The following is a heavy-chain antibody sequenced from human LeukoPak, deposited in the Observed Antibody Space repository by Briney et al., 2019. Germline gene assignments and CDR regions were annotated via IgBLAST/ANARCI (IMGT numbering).Heavy chain of an antibody. CDR2: INSDGSSK. D-gene: IGHD3-10*01. J-gene: IGHJ4*02. V-gene: IGHV3-74*01. CDR3: ARGGELTMVRGVIFGY. Sequence: GGSLRLSSSASGFSSISYWMHWVRRDPGKGLVWVSRINSDGSSKSYADSVKGRFTISRDNAKNTLYLQMNSLRAEDTAVYYCARGGELTMVRGVIFGYWGQGTLVTVSS. CDR1: GFSSISYW.